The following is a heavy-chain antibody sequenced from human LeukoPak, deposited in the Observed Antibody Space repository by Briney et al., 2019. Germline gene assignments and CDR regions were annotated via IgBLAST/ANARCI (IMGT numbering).Heavy chain of an antibody. CDR1: GSTFSSYA. V-gene: IGHV3-23*01. D-gene: IGHD6-6*01. J-gene: IGHJ6*02. Sequence: GMSLRLSCTASGSTFSSYAMSWVRQAPGKGLEWVSAKSCNGGSTFYADSVKGRFTISRDNSENTLYMQMNSLRAEDTAVYYCAKDPREYSSSSIYGMDVWGQGTTVTVPS. CDR3: AKDPREYSSSSIYGMDV. CDR2: KSCNGGST.